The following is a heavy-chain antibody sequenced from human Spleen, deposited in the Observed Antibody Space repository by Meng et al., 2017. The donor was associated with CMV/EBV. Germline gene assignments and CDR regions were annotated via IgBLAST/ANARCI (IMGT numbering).Heavy chain of an antibody. V-gene: IGHV1-18*01. J-gene: IGHJ4*02. Sequence: QIQLVQSGPELRRPGASVKVSCKASGYKFDIYGITWVRQAPGQGLEWVGWVGAENGETNYGQKFQGRVTVTADTFTNTAYMEMRSLRSDDSAMYYCARAGAAVTTNFDFWGQGTLVTVSS. CDR2: VGAENGET. CDR3: ARAGAAVTTNFDF. CDR1: GYKFDIYG. D-gene: IGHD4-17*01.